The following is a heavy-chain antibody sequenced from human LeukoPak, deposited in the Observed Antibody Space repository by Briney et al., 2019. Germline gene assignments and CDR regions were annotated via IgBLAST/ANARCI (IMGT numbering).Heavy chain of an antibody. CDR1: GFTFSDYY. CDR2: ISSSGSTI. V-gene: IGHV3-11*04. CDR3: ARCSGRDFWRGFDP. Sequence: PGGSLRLSCAASGFTFSDYYMSWIRQAPGKGLEWVSYISSSGSTIYYADSVKGRFTTSRDNAKNSLYLQMNSLRAEDTAVYYCARCSGRDFWRGFDPWGQGTLVTVSS. J-gene: IGHJ5*02. D-gene: IGHD3-3*01.